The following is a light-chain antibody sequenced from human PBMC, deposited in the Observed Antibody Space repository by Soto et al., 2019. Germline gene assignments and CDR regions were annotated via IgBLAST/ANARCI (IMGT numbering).Light chain of an antibody. CDR1: QSISRD. Sequence: DIQMTQSPFSLSASVGDRVTITCRASQSISRDLNWYQQKPGKAPNLLIYAASTLESGVPSRFSGSGSGTDFTLTISSLEPEDFAVYYCQQYGSSPPITFGQGTRLEI. V-gene: IGKV1-39*01. J-gene: IGKJ5*01. CDR2: AAS. CDR3: QQYGSSPPIT.